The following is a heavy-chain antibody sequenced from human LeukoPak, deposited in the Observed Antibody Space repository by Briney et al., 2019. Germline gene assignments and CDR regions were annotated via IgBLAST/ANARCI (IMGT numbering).Heavy chain of an antibody. CDR2: INHSGST. CDR1: GGSFSGYN. D-gene: IGHD1-26*01. V-gene: IGHV4-34*01. Sequence: SETLSLTCAVYGGSFSGYNWSWIRQPPGKGLEWIGEINHSGSTNYNPSLKSRVTISVDTSKNQFSLKLSSVTAADTAVYYCARRVRVGATTLIRGRHLDYWGQGTLVTVSS. CDR3: ARRVRVGATTLIRGRHLDY. J-gene: IGHJ4*02.